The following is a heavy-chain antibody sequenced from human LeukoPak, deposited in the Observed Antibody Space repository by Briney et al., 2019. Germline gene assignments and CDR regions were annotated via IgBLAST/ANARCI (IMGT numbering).Heavy chain of an antibody. CDR3: ARLPPPYSSGWLDY. Sequence: GASVKVSCKASGGTFISYAISWVRQAPGQGLEWMGRIIPIFGIANYAQKFQGRVTITADKSTSTAYMELSSLRSEDTAVYYCARLPPPYSSGWLDYWGQGTLVTVSS. CDR1: GGTFISYA. CDR2: IIPIFGIA. V-gene: IGHV1-69*04. D-gene: IGHD6-19*01. J-gene: IGHJ4*02.